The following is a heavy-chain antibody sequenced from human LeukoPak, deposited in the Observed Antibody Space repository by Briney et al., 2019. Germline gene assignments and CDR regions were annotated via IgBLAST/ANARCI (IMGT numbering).Heavy chain of an antibody. CDR1: GGSISSGRYY. J-gene: IGHJ4*02. CDR3: ARGLERRLRYFDN. CDR2: IYYSGIT. D-gene: IGHD1-1*01. Sequence: HPSETLSLTCNVSGGSISSGRYYWSWIRQPAGKGLEWIGRIYYSGITDYNPSLKSRVTISVDTSKNQFSLRLPSVTAADTAVYYCARGLERRLRYFDNWGQGTLVTVPS. V-gene: IGHV4-61*02.